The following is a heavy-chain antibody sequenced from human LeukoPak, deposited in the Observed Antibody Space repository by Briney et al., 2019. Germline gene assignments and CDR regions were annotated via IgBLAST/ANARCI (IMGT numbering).Heavy chain of an antibody. Sequence: GGSLRLSCAASGFTFSSYAMSWVRQAPGKGLEWVSSSSSSSSSYIYYADSVKGRFTISRDNAKNSLYLQMNSLRAEDTAVYYCARDPGDTAWNYWGQGTLVTVSS. V-gene: IGHV3-21*01. J-gene: IGHJ4*02. CDR1: GFTFSSYA. CDR3: ARDPGDTAWNY. D-gene: IGHD5-18*01. CDR2: SSSSSSSYI.